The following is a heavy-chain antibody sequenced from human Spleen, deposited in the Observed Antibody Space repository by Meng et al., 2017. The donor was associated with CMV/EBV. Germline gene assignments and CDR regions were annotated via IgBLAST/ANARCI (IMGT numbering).Heavy chain of an antibody. Sequence: GGSLRLSCIASGFTFSDYAMTWVRQAPGKGLEWVSVIYSGGSTTDYADSVKGRFTISRDNFKNTLYLQMNALRAEDTAVYYCAKTQYCDGGSCYEADFDYWGQGTLVTVSS. D-gene: IGHD2-15*01. CDR1: GFTFSDYA. CDR3: AKTQYCDGGSCYEADFDY. J-gene: IGHJ4*02. V-gene: IGHV3-23*03. CDR2: IYSGGSTT.